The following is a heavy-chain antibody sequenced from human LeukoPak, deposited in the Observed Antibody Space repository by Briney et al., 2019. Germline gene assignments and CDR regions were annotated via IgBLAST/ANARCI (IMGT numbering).Heavy chain of an antibody. CDR1: GFTFSSYW. CDR2: IKQDGSEK. Sequence: PGGSLRLSCAASGFTFSSYWMSWVRQAPGKGLEWVANIKQDGSEKYYVDSVKGRFTISRDNAKNSLYLQMNSLRAEDTAVYYCARECRDGYNPRAGGNWFDPWGQGTLVTASS. D-gene: IGHD5-24*01. J-gene: IGHJ5*02. CDR3: ARECRDGYNPRAGGNWFDP. V-gene: IGHV3-7*03.